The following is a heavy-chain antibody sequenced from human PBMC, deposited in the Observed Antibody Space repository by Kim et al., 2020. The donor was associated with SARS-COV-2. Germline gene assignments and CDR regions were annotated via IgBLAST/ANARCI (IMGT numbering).Heavy chain of an antibody. D-gene: IGHD2-15*01. CDR3: ARWGWDIVVVVAATDPYFDY. J-gene: IGHJ4*02. V-gene: IGHV3-30*07. Sequence: RFTISRDNSKNTLYLQMNSLRAEDTAVYYCARWGWDIVVVVAATDPYFDYWGQGTLVTVSS.